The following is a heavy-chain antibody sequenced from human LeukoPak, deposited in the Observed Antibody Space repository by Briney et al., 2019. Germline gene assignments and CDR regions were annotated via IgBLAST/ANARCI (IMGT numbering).Heavy chain of an antibody. D-gene: IGHD3-22*01. CDR1: GYSFPSYG. CDR3: ARESGGYYGGAFDC. Sequence: VASVKVSCKASGYSFPSYGISWVRQAPGQGLEWMGWISAYNGKTNYAQNLQGGVTMTTDTSTSTAYMGLRSLRADDTAIYYCARESGGYYGGAFDCWGQGTLVTVSS. V-gene: IGHV1-18*01. J-gene: IGHJ4*02. CDR2: ISAYNGKT.